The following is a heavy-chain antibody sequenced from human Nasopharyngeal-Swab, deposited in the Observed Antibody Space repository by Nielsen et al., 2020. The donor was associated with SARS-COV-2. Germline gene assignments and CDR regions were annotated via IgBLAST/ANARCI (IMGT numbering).Heavy chain of an antibody. Sequence: GGSLRLSCAASGFTFSSYSMNWVRQAPGKGLEWVSSISSRSSFIYYADSVKGRFTISRDNAKNSLYLQMNSLRGEDTAVYYCAKTPGNYHYYMDVWGKGTTVTVSS. CDR1: GFTFSSYS. CDR2: ISSRSSFI. V-gene: IGHV3-21*01. J-gene: IGHJ6*03. CDR3: AKTPGNYHYYMDV.